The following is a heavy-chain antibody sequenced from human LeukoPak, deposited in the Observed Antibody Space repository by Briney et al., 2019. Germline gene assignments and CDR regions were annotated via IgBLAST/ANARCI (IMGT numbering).Heavy chain of an antibody. CDR3: ARQDNDYPYYFDY. CDR1: GGSISGFY. Sequence: SETLSLTCIVSGGSISGFYWSWLRQPPGKGLEWIGYIHYSGSTNYNPSLKSRVTISVDTSKNQFSLKLNSVTAADTAVYYCARQDNDYPYYFDYWGQGTLVTVSS. J-gene: IGHJ4*02. CDR2: IHYSGST. D-gene: IGHD4-11*01. V-gene: IGHV4-59*08.